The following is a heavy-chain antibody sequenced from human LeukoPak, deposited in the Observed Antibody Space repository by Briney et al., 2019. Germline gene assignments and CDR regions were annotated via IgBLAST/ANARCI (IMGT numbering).Heavy chain of an antibody. CDR2: INPNSGNT. CDR1: GYTFTGYY. Sequence: ASVKVSCKASGYTFTGYYMHWMRQAPGQGLEWMGWINPNSGNTGYAQKFQGRVTMTRNTSISTAYMELSSLRSEDTAVYYCARVTYGDYDGTAFDIWGQGTMVTVSS. V-gene: IGHV1-8*02. J-gene: IGHJ3*02. D-gene: IGHD4-17*01. CDR3: ARVTYGDYDGTAFDI.